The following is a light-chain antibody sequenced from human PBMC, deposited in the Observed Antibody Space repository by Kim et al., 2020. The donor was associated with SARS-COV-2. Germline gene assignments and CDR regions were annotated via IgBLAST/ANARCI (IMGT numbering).Light chain of an antibody. CDR1: RLGNKY. J-gene: IGLJ2*01. V-gene: IGLV3-1*01. CDR3: QAWDSTTTV. Sequence: SYELTQPPSVSVSPGQTASITCPGDRLGNKYVCWYQQKPGQSPVVVIYQDTQRPSGIPERFSGSNSGNTATLTISGTQAMDEADYYCQAWDSTTTVFGGGTQLTVL. CDR2: QDT.